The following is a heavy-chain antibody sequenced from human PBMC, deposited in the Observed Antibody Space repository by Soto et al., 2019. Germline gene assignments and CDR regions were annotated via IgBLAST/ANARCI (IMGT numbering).Heavy chain of an antibody. V-gene: IGHV3-43*01. CDR3: AKDSLPGDCISTSCPYYYYGMDV. CDR1: GFTFDDYT. D-gene: IGHD2-2*03. CDR2: ISWDGGST. J-gene: IGHJ6*02. Sequence: PGGSLRLSCAASGFTFDDYTMHWVRQAPGKGLEWVSLISWDGGSTYYADSVKGRFTISRDNSKNSLYLQMNSLRTEDTALYYCAKDSLPGDCISTSCPYYYYGMDVWGQGTTVTVSS.